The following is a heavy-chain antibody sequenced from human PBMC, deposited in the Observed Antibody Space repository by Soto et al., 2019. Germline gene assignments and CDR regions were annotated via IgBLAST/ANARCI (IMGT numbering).Heavy chain of an antibody. V-gene: IGHV1-69*01. CDR2: IIPIFGTA. Sequence: QVHLVQSGAEVKKPGSSVKVSCKASGGTFSSYAISWVRQAPGQGLEWMGGIIPIFGTANYAQKFQGRVTITADESTSTAYMELSSLRSEDTAVYYCARDQTTYSGSYPHTFDYWGQGTLVTVSS. J-gene: IGHJ4*02. D-gene: IGHD1-26*01. CDR1: GGTFSSYA. CDR3: ARDQTTYSGSYPHTFDY.